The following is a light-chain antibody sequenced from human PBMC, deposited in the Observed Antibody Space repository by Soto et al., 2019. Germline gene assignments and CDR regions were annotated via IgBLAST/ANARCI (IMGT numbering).Light chain of an antibody. J-gene: IGKJ1*01. V-gene: IGKV1-39*01. CDR2: GAS. CDR3: QQSYSTPWT. CDR1: QSISSY. Sequence: DIQMTQAPSSLSASVGDRVTITCRASQSISSYLNWYQQKPGKAAKVLIYGASSLQSGVPSRFSGSGSGTDFTLTISSLQPEDFATYYCQQSYSTPWTFGQGTKVDIK.